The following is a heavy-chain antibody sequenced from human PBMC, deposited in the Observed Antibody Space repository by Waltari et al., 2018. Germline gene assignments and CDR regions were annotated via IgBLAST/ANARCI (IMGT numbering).Heavy chain of an antibody. CDR3: ASRAGYSSSSTPYYYYGMDV. J-gene: IGHJ6*02. CDR2: IIPIFGTA. Sequence: QVQLVQSGAEVKKPGSSVKVSCKASGGTFSSYAISWVRQAPGQGLEWMGRIIPIFGTANYAQKFQGRVTMTADESTSTAYRELSSLRSEDTAVYYCASRAGYSSSSTPYYYYGMDVWGQGTTVTVSS. CDR1: GGTFSSYA. D-gene: IGHD6-6*01. V-gene: IGHV1-69*15.